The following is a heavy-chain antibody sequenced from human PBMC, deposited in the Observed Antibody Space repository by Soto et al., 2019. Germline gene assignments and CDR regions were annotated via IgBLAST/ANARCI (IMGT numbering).Heavy chain of an antibody. D-gene: IGHD3-10*01. Sequence: ASVKVSCKASGGTFSSHAFIWVRQAPGQGLEWMGGIIPVFGTPNYAQKFQGRVTITADESTSTAYMELSSLRSDDTAVYYCARDKEAVTMIRGVHIPLYNWFDPWGQGTLVTVSS. J-gene: IGHJ5*02. CDR2: IIPVFGTP. CDR3: ARDKEAVTMIRGVHIPLYNWFDP. CDR1: GGTFSSHA. V-gene: IGHV1-69*13.